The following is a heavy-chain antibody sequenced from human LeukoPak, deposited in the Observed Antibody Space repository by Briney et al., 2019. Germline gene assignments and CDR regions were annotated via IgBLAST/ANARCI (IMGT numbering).Heavy chain of an antibody. Sequence: AASVKVSCKASGYTFTSYGISWVRQAPGQGLEWMGWISAYNGNTNYAQKLQGRVTMTTDTSTSTAYMELRSLRSDDTAVYYCARVRGFGEIYYYYYYMDVWGKGTTVTVSS. CDR2: ISAYNGNT. CDR3: ARVRGFGEIYYYYYYMDV. D-gene: IGHD3-10*01. CDR1: GYTFTSYG. V-gene: IGHV1-18*01. J-gene: IGHJ6*03.